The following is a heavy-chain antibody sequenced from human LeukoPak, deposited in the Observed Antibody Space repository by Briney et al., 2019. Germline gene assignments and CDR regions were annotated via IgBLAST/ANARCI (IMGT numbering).Heavy chain of an antibody. D-gene: IGHD6-13*01. CDR1: GFTFDDYA. CDR2: ISWNSGSI. Sequence: GGSLRLSCAASGFTFDDYAMHWVRHAPGKGMEWVSGISWNSGSIVYADSVKDRFTISRDNAKNSLYLQMNSLRAEDTALYYCAKTAAGYYYYYMDVWGKGTTVTVSS. CDR3: AKTAAGYYYYYMDV. J-gene: IGHJ6*03. V-gene: IGHV3-9*01.